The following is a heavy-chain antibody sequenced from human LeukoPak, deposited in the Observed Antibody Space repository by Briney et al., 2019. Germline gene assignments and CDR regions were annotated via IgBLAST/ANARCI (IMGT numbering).Heavy chain of an antibody. CDR1: GYIFTSYG. J-gene: IGHJ6*02. CDR2: ISALNGNT. D-gene: IGHD6-19*01. CDR3: ARGTLLRAVAGTLPTYYYYGMDV. Sequence: ASVKVSCKASGYIFTSYGFAWVRQAPGQGLEWMGWISALNGNTNYAQKFQGRVTMTTDTSTSTAYMELRSLTSDDTAMYYCARGTLLRAVAGTLPTYYYYGMDVWGQGTTVTVSS. V-gene: IGHV1-18*01.